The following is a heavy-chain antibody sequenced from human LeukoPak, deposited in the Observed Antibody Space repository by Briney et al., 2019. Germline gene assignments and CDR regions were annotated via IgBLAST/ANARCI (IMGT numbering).Heavy chain of an antibody. D-gene: IGHD2-21*02. CDR1: GFTFSSYE. Sequence: GGSLRLSCTASGFTFSSYEMNWVRQAPGKGLEWISYIHRGASAIYYADSVKGRFAISRDDAKNSLYLQMDSLRVEDTAISYCARGHSDALFYWGQGTRVTVSS. V-gene: IGHV3-48*03. CDR3: ARGHSDALFY. J-gene: IGHJ4*02. CDR2: IHRGASAI.